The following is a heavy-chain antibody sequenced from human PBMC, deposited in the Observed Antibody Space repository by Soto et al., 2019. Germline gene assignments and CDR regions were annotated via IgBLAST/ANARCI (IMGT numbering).Heavy chain of an antibody. CDR2: IYWDDDK. CDR1: GFSLSTSGVG. Sequence: QITLKESGPTLVKPTQTLTLTCTFSGFSLSTSGVGVGWIRQPPGKALEWLALIYWDDDKRYSPSLKSRLTITTDTSENQVVLTMTNMDPVDTATDYCAHSDYFDYWGQGTLVTVSS. CDR3: AHSDYFDY. J-gene: IGHJ4*02. V-gene: IGHV2-5*02.